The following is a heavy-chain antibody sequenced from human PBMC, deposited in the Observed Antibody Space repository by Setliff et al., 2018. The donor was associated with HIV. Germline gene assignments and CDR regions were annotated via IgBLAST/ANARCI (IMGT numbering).Heavy chain of an antibody. CDR2: IIPIFGTT. Sequence: SVKVSCKASGGTFSSYAISWVRQAPGQGLEWMGGIIPIFGTTNYAQKFQGRVTITTDESTTTAYMELSGLRSEDTAVYYCARDRGPNNSFWRGTKKTHAFDLWGQGTMVTVSS. CDR1: GGTFSSYA. J-gene: IGHJ3*01. CDR3: ARDRGPNNSFWRGTKKTHAFDL. V-gene: IGHV1-69*05. D-gene: IGHD3-3*01.